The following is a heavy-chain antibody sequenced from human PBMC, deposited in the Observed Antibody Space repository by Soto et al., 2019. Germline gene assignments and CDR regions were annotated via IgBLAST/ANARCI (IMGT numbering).Heavy chain of an antibody. D-gene: IGHD6-19*01. Sequence: GGSLRLSCAASGFSFSNYAMNWVRQAPGKGLEWVSGISGGGGGTYYADSVKGRFTISRDNSKDTLYLQMNSLRAEDTAVYYCAGSESSAWHNFNYWGQGTLVTVSS. V-gene: IGHV3-23*01. CDR3: AGSESSAWHNFNY. CDR2: ISGGGGGT. J-gene: IGHJ4*02. CDR1: GFSFSNYA.